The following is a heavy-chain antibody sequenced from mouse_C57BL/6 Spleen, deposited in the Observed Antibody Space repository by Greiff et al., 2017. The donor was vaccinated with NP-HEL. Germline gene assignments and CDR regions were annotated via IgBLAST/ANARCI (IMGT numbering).Heavy chain of an antibody. CDR2: INPGSGGT. Sequence: QVQLKESGAELVRPGTSVKVSCKASGYAFTNYLLEWVKQRPGQGLEWIGVINPGSGGTNYNEKFKGKATLTADKSSSTAYMQLSSLTSEDSAVYFCARGDYGSSSYAMDYWGQGTSVTVSS. CDR1: GYAFTNYL. J-gene: IGHJ4*01. V-gene: IGHV1-54*01. CDR3: ARGDYGSSSYAMDY. D-gene: IGHD1-1*01.